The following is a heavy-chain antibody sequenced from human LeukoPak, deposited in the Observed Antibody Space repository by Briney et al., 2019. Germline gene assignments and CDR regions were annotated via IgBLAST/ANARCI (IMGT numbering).Heavy chain of an antibody. Sequence: PGGSLRLSCEASGXTFSNYAMHWVRQAPGKGLEWVAVIWYDGSNDYYGNSVKGRFTISRDNSKKTLYLQMNSLRAEDTAIYYCAREADCSGGNCYRGAFDIWGQGTIITVSS. J-gene: IGHJ3*02. V-gene: IGHV3-33*01. CDR1: GXTFSNYA. CDR2: IWYDGSND. D-gene: IGHD2-15*01. CDR3: AREADCSGGNCYRGAFDI.